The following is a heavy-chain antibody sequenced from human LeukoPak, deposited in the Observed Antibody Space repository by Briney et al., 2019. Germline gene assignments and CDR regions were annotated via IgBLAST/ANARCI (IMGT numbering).Heavy chain of an antibody. Sequence: SETLSLTCAVYGGSFSGYYWSWIRQPPGKGLEWIGEINHSGSTNYNPSLKSRVTISVDTSKNQFSLKLSSVTAADTAVYYCARVRSDYVWGSYRCPEFDYWGQGTLVTASS. CDR3: ARVRSDYVWGSYRCPEFDY. CDR2: INHSGST. CDR1: GGSFSGYY. V-gene: IGHV4-34*01. D-gene: IGHD3-16*02. J-gene: IGHJ4*02.